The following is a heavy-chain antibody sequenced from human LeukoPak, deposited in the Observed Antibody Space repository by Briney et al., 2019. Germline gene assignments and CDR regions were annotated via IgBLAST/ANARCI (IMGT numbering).Heavy chain of an antibody. CDR3: ARVVITTPNYYYYGMDV. J-gene: IGHJ6*02. V-gene: IGHV1-18*01. CDR1: GYTFTSYG. CDR2: ISAYNGNT. Sequence: ASVKVSCKASGYTFTSYGISWVRQAPGQGLEWMGWISAYNGNTNYAQKLQGRVTMTTDTSTSTAYMELRSLRSDDTAVHYCARVVITTPNYYYYGMDVWGQGTTVTVSS. D-gene: IGHD3-22*01.